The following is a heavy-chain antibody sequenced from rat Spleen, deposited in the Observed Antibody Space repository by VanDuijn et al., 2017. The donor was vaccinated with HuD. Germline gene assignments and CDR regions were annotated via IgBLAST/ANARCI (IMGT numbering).Heavy chain of an antibody. V-gene: IGHV3-3*01. J-gene: IGHJ2*01. Sequence: EVQLQESGPGLVKPSQSLSLTCSVTGYSITSSYRWNWIRKFPGNKLEWMGYINSAGSTNYNPSLKSRISITRDTSKNQFFLQLNSVNTEDTATYYCARFDYYDGYYPHWGQGVMVTVSS. CDR2: INSAGST. CDR1: GYSITSSYR. CDR3: ARFDYYDGYYPH. D-gene: IGHD1-12*03.